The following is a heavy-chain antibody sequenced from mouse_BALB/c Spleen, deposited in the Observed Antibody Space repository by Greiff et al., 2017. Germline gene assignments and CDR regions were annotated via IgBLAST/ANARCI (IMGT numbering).Heavy chain of an antibody. CDR2: IFPGTGTT. D-gene: IGHD1-1*01. CDR3: ANYGSFPFAY. CDR1: GYTFTSYW. Sequence: VQLHQSGAELVKPGASVKLSCKTSGYTFTSYWIQWVKQRPGQGLGWIGEIFPGTGTTYYNEKFKGKATLTIDTSSSTAYMQLSSLTSEDSAVDVCANYGSFPFAYWGQGTLVTVSA. J-gene: IGHJ3*01. V-gene: IGHV1S132*01.